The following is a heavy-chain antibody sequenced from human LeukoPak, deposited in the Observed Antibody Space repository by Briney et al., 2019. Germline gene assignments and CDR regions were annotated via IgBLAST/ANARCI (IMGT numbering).Heavy chain of an antibody. J-gene: IGHJ5*02. CDR1: GFSFSSYA. Sequence: GGSLRLSCSASGFSFSSYAMYWVRQAPGKGLEYVPAISSNGGSTYYTDSVKGRFTISRDNSKGTLYLQMSSLRAADTAVYYCVKGLPGSAWGQGTLVTVSS. V-gene: IGHV3-64D*06. D-gene: IGHD5/OR15-5a*01. CDR2: ISSNGGST. CDR3: VKGLPGSA.